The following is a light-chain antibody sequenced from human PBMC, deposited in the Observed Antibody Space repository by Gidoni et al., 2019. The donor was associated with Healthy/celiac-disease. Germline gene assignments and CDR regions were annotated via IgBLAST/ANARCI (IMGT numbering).Light chain of an antibody. CDR1: SSDVGGYNY. CDR2: DVS. Sequence: QSALTQPRPVSGSPGQSVTISCTGTSSDVGGYNYVSWYQQHPGKAPKLMIYDVSKRPSGVPDRFSDSKSGNTASLTISGLQAEDEADYYCYSNAGSYTYVFGTGTKVTVL. CDR3: YSNAGSYTYV. V-gene: IGLV2-11*01. J-gene: IGLJ1*01.